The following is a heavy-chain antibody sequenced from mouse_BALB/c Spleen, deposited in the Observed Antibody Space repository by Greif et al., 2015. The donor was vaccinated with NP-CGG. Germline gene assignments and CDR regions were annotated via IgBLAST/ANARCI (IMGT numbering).Heavy chain of an antibody. CDR1: GSTFTDYY. Sequence: LLESGPDLVKPVASVKISCKASGSTFTDYYINWVKQKPGQGLEWIGWLYPGSGNTKYTEKFKGKATLTVDTASSTAYMQLSSLTSEDTAVYFCARRTGTEAMDYWGQGTSVTVSS. CDR3: ARRTGTEAMDY. D-gene: IGHD4-1*01. CDR2: LYPGSGNT. V-gene: IGHV1-84*02. J-gene: IGHJ4*01.